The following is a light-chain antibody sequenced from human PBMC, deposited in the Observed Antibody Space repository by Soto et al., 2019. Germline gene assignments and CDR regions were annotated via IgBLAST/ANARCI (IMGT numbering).Light chain of an antibody. J-gene: IGLJ1*01. CDR3: CSYADNYTPYV. CDR2: DVS. V-gene: IGLV2-11*01. CDR1: SSDVGGYNY. Sequence: QSALTQPRSVSGSPGQSVTISCTGTSSDVGGYNYVSWYQHHPGKAPKLMIYDVSKRPSGVPDRFSGSKSGNMASLTISGLQAEDEADYYCCSYADNYTPYVFGTGTKLIVL.